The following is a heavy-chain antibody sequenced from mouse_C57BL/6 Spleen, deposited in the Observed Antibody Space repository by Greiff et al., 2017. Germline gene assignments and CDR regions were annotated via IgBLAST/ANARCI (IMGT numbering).Heavy chain of an antibody. CDR3: ARSQGVFDY. CDR1: GYTFTDYY. J-gene: IGHJ2*01. V-gene: IGHV1-26*01. Sequence: VQLQQSGPELVKPGASVKISCKASGYTFTDYYMNWVKQSHGKSLEWIGDINPNNGGTSYNQKFKGKATLTVDKSSSTAYMELRSLTTEDSAVYYCARSQGVFDYWGQGTTLTVSS. CDR2: INPNNGGT.